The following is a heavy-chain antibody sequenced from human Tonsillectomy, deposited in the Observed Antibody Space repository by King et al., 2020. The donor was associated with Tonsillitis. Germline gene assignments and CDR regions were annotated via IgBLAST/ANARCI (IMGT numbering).Heavy chain of an antibody. Sequence: IAWVRQMPGKGLEWMVIIYPDDSDTRYSPSFQGQVTISADKSISITYLQWSSLNASDTAMYYCARQGRVTTERVWGKGSTVTVSS. J-gene: IGHJ6*04. CDR3: ARQGRVTTERV. CDR2: IYPDDSDT. V-gene: IGHV5-51*01. D-gene: IGHD4-17*01.